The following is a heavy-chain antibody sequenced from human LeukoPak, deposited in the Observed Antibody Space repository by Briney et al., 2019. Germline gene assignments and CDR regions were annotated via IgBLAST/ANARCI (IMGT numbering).Heavy chain of an antibody. Sequence: ASVTVSCKASGGTFSSYAISWVRQAPGQGLEWMGGIIPIFGTANYAQKFQGRVTITADESTSTAYMELSSLRSEDTAVYYCAAFWSLSYGMDVWGQGTTVTVSS. CDR1: GGTFSSYA. D-gene: IGHD3-3*01. CDR3: AAFWSLSYGMDV. V-gene: IGHV1-69*13. J-gene: IGHJ6*02. CDR2: IIPIFGTA.